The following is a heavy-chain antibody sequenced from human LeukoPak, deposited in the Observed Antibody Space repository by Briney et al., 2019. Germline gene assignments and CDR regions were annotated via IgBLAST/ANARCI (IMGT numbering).Heavy chain of an antibody. CDR2: NYARGSS. J-gene: IGHJ3*02. CDR1: GGSISNYY. CDR3: ARGRYCSADICTGGDSFDI. V-gene: IGHV4-4*07. Sequence: PSETLSLTCTVSGGSISNYYWSWIRQPAGKGLEWIGRNYARGSSNYNPTVKSRVTMPVDTSKEQFSLKLRSVTAADTAVYYCARGRYCSADICTGGDSFDIWGQGTMVSVSP. D-gene: IGHD2-15*01.